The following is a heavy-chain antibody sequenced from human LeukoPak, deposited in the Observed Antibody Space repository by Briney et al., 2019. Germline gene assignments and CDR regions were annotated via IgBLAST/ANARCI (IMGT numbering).Heavy chain of an antibody. CDR2: IRAFNGNT. CDR1: GYTFTSYG. CDR3: AREDDCSGGSCYPYYFEY. Sequence: ASVKVSFKSSGYTFTSYGISWVRQAPGQGLEWMGWIRAFNGNTNYAQKDQGRVTMTTDTSTSTAYMELRSLRSDDTAVYYCAREDDCSGGSCYPYYFEYWGQGTLVTVSS. J-gene: IGHJ4*02. D-gene: IGHD2-15*01. V-gene: IGHV1-18*01.